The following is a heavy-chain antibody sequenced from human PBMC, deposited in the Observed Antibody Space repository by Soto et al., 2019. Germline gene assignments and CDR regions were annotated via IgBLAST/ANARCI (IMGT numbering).Heavy chain of an antibody. CDR2: VFPGNSDT. J-gene: IGHJ6*02. CDR3: ARHNVYAMDV. Sequence: PGEALKSSCEVSGYIFTSYWIGWVRQMPGKGLEWMAIVFPGNSDTIYSPSFRGQVTISADKSISTAYLQWNSLQASDTAIYYCARHNVYAMDVWGQGTTVTVSS. CDR1: GYIFTSYW. V-gene: IGHV5-51*01.